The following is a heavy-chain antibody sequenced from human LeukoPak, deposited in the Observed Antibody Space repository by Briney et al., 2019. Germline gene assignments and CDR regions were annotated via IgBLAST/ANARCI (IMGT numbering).Heavy chain of an antibody. D-gene: IGHD1-26*01. CDR3: AREWATYHNWYDP. V-gene: IGHV4-38-2*02. CDR1: GYTVETGYY. Sequence: PSETLSLTCTVSGYTVETGYYWAWLRQPPGKGLEWIGSIYRSATTYYNPSLKSRVLISMGMSKNEVSLSLTSVTAADTAVYYCAREWATYHNWYDPWGQGTLVIVSS. CDR2: IYRSATT. J-gene: IGHJ5*02.